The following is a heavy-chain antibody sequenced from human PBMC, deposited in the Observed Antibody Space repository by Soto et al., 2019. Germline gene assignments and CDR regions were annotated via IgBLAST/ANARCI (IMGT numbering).Heavy chain of an antibody. V-gene: IGHV6-1*01. CDR3: AGATSHYWYYMDV. CDR2: TYYRSRWYN. Sequence: SQTLSLTCAISGDSVSSNSAAWNWIRQSPSRGLEWLGRTYYRSRWYNDYAVSVRSRITVNPDTSKNQFSLQLTSVTPEDTAVYYCAGATSHYWYYMDVWGKGTTVTVSS. CDR1: GDSVSSNSAA. D-gene: IGHD1-26*01. J-gene: IGHJ6*03.